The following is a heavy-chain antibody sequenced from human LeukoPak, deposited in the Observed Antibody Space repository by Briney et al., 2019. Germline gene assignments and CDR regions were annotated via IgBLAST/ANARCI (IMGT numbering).Heavy chain of an antibody. D-gene: IGHD4-17*01. J-gene: IGHJ4*02. CDR1: GFTFSSYG. CDR3: AKDNGDYGLDY. Sequence: PGGSLRLSCAASGFTFSSYGMHWVRQAPGKGLEWVAVISYDGSNKYYADSVKGRFTISRDNSKNTLYLQMNSLRAEDTAVYYCAKDNGDYGLDYWGQGTLVTVSS. V-gene: IGHV3-30*18. CDR2: ISYDGSNK.